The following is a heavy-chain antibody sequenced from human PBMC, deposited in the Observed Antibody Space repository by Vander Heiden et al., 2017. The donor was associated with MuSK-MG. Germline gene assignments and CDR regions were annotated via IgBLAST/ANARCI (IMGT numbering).Heavy chain of an antibody. J-gene: IGHJ6*03. D-gene: IGHD1-26*01. CDR2: ISAIGGST. CDR3: ARSWEPLAYYYYMEV. V-gene: IGHV3-23*01. CDR1: GSPFSSHS. Sequence: EVQVWEPGGGLVQPGGSLSLSCAGSGSPFSSHSMTWVRQAPGKGPEWVAGISAIGGSTHYADSVKGRFTISRDNSNNILYLQMNSLRAEDTAVYYCARSWEPLAYYYYMEVWGKGTTVTVSS.